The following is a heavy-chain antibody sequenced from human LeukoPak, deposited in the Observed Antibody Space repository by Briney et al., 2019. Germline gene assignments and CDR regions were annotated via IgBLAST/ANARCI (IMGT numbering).Heavy chain of an antibody. V-gene: IGHV3-23*01. J-gene: IGHJ5*02. CDR2: ISGSGGST. D-gene: IGHD2-2*01. Sequence: QPGGSLRLSCAASGFTFSSYAMSWVRQAPGKGLEWVSAISGSGGSTYYADSVKGRFTISRDNFKNTLYLQMNSLRAEDTAVYYCAKDYIVVVPAAIFPSWVGPNWFDPWGQGTLVTVSS. CDR1: GFTFSSYA. CDR3: AKDYIVVVPAAIFPSWVGPNWFDP.